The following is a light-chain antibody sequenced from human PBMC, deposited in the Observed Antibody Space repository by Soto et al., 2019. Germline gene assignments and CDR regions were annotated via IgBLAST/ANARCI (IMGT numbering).Light chain of an antibody. CDR1: QSISSW. Sequence: DIQMTQSPSTLSASVGVRVTITCRASQSISSWLAWYQQKPGKAPKLLIYKASSLEGGIPSRFSGSGSETEFTLTISSLQPEDFATYYCQQYNSYQYTFGQGTKLEIK. CDR3: QQYNSYQYT. V-gene: IGKV1-5*03. J-gene: IGKJ2*01. CDR2: KAS.